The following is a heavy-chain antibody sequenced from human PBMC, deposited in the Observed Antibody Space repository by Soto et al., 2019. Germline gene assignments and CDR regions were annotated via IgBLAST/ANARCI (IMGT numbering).Heavy chain of an antibody. CDR1: GGTFSSYA. V-gene: IGHV1-69*01. CDR2: IIPIFGTA. CDR3: ARGLIAARRDACAI. Sequence: QVQLVQSGAEVKKPGSSVKVSCKASGGTFSSYAISWVRPAPGPGLEWMGGIIPIFGTANYAQKFQGRVTITADESTSTAYMELSSLRSEDTAVYYCARGLIAARRDACAIWGQGTMVPVSS. J-gene: IGHJ3*02. D-gene: IGHD6-6*01.